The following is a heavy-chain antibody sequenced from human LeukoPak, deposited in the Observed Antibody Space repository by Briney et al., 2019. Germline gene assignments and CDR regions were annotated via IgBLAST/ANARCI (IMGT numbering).Heavy chain of an antibody. CDR3: ARDSGTYRYSSSSDY. Sequence: GASVKVSCKASGYTFTSYYMHWVRQAPGQGLEWMGIINPSGGSTSYAQKFQGRVTMTRDTSTSTVYMELSSLRSEDTAVYYCARDSGTYRYSSSSDYWGQGTLVTVSS. V-gene: IGHV1-46*01. D-gene: IGHD6-13*01. CDR2: INPSGGST. CDR1: GYTFTSYY. J-gene: IGHJ4*02.